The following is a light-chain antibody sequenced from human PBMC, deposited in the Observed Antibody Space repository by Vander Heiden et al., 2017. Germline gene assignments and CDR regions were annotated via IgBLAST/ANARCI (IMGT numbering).Light chain of an antibody. CDR1: ALPKQY. V-gene: IGLV3-25*03. J-gene: IGLJ1*01. Sequence: SYELTQPPSVSVSPGQPARITCSGAALPKQYAYWYQQKPGQAPVLVIYKDSERPSGSPERFSGSSSGTTVTLTISGVQAEDEADYYCQSADSSGTYVFGTGTKVTAL. CDR2: KDS. CDR3: QSADSSGTYV.